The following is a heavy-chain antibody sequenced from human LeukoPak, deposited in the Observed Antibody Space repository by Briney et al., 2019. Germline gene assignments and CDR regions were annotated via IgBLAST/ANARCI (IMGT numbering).Heavy chain of an antibody. Sequence: GASVKVSCKASGYTFTSYGISCVRQAPGQGLEWLGWISAYNGNTNYAQKLQGRVTMPTDTSTSTAYMELRSLRSDDTAVYYCALVGYCSSTSCPDWGQGTLVTVSS. J-gene: IGHJ4*02. CDR2: ISAYNGNT. CDR3: ALVGYCSSTSCPD. D-gene: IGHD2-2*01. CDR1: GYTFTSYG. V-gene: IGHV1-18*01.